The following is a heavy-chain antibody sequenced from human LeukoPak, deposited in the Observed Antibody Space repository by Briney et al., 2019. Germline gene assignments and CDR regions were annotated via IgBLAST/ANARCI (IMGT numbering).Heavy chain of an antibody. CDR1: GYTFTGYY. J-gene: IGHJ6*02. D-gene: IGHD2-2*01. CDR3: ARGYCSSTSCQRIRYYYGMDV. CDR2: INPNSGGT. V-gene: IGHV1-2*02. Sequence: ASVKVSCKASGYTFTGYYMHWVRQAPGQGLEWVGWINPNSGGTNYAQKFQGRVTMTRDTSISTAYMELSRLRSDDTAVYYCARGYCSSTSCQRIRYYYGMDVWGQGTTVTVSS.